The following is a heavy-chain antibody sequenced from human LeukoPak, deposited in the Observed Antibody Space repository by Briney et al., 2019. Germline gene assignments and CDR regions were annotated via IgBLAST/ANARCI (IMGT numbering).Heavy chain of an antibody. J-gene: IGHJ4*02. Sequence: GGSLRLSCAASGFTFSSYWMHWVRQVPGQGLVWVLGVSPDERTTRYADSVRGRFTISRDNAKSTLYLQMSSLRVGDTAVYYCARGSGNYYFDHWGQGTLVTVSS. D-gene: IGHD1-26*01. CDR2: VSPDERTT. CDR3: ARGSGNYYFDH. CDR1: GFTFSSYW. V-gene: IGHV3-74*01.